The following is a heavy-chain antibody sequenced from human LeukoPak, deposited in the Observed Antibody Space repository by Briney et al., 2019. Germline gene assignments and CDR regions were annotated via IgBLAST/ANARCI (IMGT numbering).Heavy chain of an antibody. J-gene: IGHJ3*02. D-gene: IGHD6-13*01. CDR3: ARDTAAATDAFDI. V-gene: IGHV1-2*02. CDR1: GYTFTGYY. Sequence: ASVKVSCKASGYTFTGYYMHWVRQAPGQGLEWMGWINPNSGGTNYAQKFQGRVTMTRDTSISTAYMELSRLRSDDTAVYYCARDTAAATDAFDIWGQGTMATVSP. CDR2: INPNSGGT.